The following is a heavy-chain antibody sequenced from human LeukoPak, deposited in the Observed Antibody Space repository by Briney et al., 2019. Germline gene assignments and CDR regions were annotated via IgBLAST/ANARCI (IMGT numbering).Heavy chain of an antibody. Sequence: GGSLRLSCAASGFTVSGTHMSWVRQAPGKGLEWVSAIYTGGTTYYSDSVEGRFTISRDKSKNTLYLQMDSLRVEDTAVYYCARDEATSGGGLDSWGQGTLVTVSS. CDR1: GFTVSGTH. CDR2: IYTGGTT. V-gene: IGHV3-53*01. D-gene: IGHD3-16*01. CDR3: ARDEATSGGGLDS. J-gene: IGHJ4*02.